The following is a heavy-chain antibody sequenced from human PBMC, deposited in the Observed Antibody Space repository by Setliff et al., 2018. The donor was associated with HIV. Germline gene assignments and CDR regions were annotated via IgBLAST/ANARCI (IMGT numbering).Heavy chain of an antibody. CDR1: GGPSTDHY. J-gene: IGHJ3*02. V-gene: IGHV4-34*11. D-gene: IGHD2-21*02. Sequence: SETLSLTCAVYGGPSTDHYWNWIRQPPGKGLEWIGSIYYSGSTNYNPSLKSRVTISVDTSKNQFSLNLNSVTAADTAVYYCARGQGCGGGCHYAFEMWGQGTMVTVSS. CDR2: IYYSGST. CDR3: ARGQGCGGGCHYAFEM.